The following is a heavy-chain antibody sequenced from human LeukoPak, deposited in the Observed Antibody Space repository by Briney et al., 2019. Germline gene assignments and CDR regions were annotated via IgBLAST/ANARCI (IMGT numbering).Heavy chain of an antibody. CDR2: ISYDGSNK. V-gene: IGHV3-30*01. D-gene: IGHD2-15*01. CDR1: GFTFSSYA. CDR3: ARDPTPRYCSGGSCYTHYGMTS. J-gene: IGHJ6*02. Sequence: GGSLRLSCAASGFTFSSYAMHWVRQAPGKGLEWVAVISYDGSNKYYADSVKGRFTISRDNSKNTLYLQMNSLRAEDTAVYYCARDPTPRYCSGGSCYTHYGMTSGAKGPRSPSP.